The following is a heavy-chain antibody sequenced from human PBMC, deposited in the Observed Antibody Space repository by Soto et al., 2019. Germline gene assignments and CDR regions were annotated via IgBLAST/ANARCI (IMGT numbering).Heavy chain of an antibody. Sequence: GGSLRLSCAASGFALSRFWMNWVRQAPGKGLEWVANIKFDGSQRSYVDSVKGRFTIFRDNAGNSLHLQMDSLRVEDTAVYYCARSGDNYNRLDYWGQGTPVTVSS. CDR2: IKFDGSQR. J-gene: IGHJ4*02. D-gene: IGHD1-1*01. V-gene: IGHV3-7*01. CDR3: ARSGDNYNRLDY. CDR1: GFALSRFW.